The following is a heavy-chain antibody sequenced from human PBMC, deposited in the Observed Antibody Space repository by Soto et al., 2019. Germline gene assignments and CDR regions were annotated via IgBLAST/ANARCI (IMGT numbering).Heavy chain of an antibody. V-gene: IGHV2-5*02. J-gene: IGHJ5*02. CDR3: ALSHRPEGQVNWFDP. Sequence: QITLKESGPTLVKPTQTLTLTCTFSGFSLSTSGVGVGWIRQPPGKALEWLALIYWDDDKRYSPSLNSRLTITKDTSKHQVVLTMTNMDPVDTATYYCALSHRPEGQVNWFDPWGQGTLITVSS. CDR2: IYWDDDK. CDR1: GFSLSTSGVG.